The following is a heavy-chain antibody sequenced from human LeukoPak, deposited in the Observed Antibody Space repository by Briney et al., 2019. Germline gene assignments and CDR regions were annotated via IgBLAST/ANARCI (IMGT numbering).Heavy chain of an antibody. CDR3: ARDSGITIFRVVIF. CDR2: ISYDGSNK. D-gene: IGHD3-3*01. CDR1: GFTFSSYA. V-gene: IGHV3-30*04. Sequence: GGSLRLSCAASGFTFSSYAVHWVRQAPGKGLEWVAVISYDGSNKYYADSVKGRFTISRDNSKNTLYMQMNSLRAEATAVSYCARDSGITIFRVVIFWGQGTLVTVSS. J-gene: IGHJ4*02.